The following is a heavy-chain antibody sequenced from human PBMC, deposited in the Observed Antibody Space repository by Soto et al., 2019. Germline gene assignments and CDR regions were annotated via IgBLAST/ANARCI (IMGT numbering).Heavy chain of an antibody. V-gene: IGHV1-8*01. CDR1: GYTFTSYD. D-gene: IGHD6-25*01. Sequence: GASVKVSCKTSGYTFTSYDINWVRQATGQGLEWMGWMNPNSGNTGYAQKFQGRVTMTRNTSISTAYMELSSLRSEDTAVYYCARGVDSSVWFDPLGQGTLVTVSS. CDR2: MNPNSGNT. CDR3: ARGVDSSVWFDP. J-gene: IGHJ5*02.